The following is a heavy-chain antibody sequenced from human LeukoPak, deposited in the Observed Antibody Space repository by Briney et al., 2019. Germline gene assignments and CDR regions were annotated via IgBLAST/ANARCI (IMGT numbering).Heavy chain of an antibody. Sequence: TLSLTCTVSGGSISSGGYYWSWIRQHPGKGLEWIGYIYYSGSTYYNPSLKSRVTISVDTSKNQFSLKLSSVTAADTAVYYCARWARGHFDYWGQGTLVTVSS. CDR2: IYYSGST. CDR1: GGSISSGGYY. J-gene: IGHJ4*02. V-gene: IGHV4-31*03. CDR3: ARWARGHFDY.